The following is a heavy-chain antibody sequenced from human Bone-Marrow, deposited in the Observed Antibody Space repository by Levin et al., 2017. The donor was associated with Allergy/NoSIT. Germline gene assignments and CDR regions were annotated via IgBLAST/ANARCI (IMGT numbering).Heavy chain of an antibody. Sequence: SVKVSCRASGFSFSDSVIQWVRQARGQRPEWIGWVVVDSGDTDYAQKFEDRVTITRDMSTRTAYMELYSLRSEDAAVYYCVADLAVAVHDVFDIWGQGTMVTVCS. CDR1: GFSFSDSV. CDR2: VVVDSGDT. V-gene: IGHV1-58*02. CDR3: VADLAVAVHDVFDI. J-gene: IGHJ3*02. D-gene: IGHD6-19*01.